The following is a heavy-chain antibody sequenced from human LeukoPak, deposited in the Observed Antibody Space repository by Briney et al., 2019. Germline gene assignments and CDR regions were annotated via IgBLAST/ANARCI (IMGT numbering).Heavy chain of an antibody. J-gene: IGHJ4*02. D-gene: IGHD6-13*01. CDR3: ARDSEAAAGLSFDY. CDR2: VHPKSRGT. Sequence: RASVNVSCTASGSTFTNYYMHWVRQAPRPGHEWMGWVHPKSRGTRYAQKFQGRVTMTRDTSISTAYMELSSLTSDDTALFYCARDSEAAAGLSFDYWGQGTLVTVSS. CDR1: GSTFTNYY. V-gene: IGHV1-2*02.